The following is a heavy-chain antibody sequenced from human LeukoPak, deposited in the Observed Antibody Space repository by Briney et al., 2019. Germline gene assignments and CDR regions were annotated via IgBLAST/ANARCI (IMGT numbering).Heavy chain of an antibody. D-gene: IGHD4-23*01. V-gene: IGHV4-59*12. CDR2: INHSGST. CDR1: AGSNNSYY. CDR3: ARDAVEQPERHHDY. J-gene: IGHJ4*02. Sequence: SETLPLTCTVPAGSNNSYYWSWIRQPPGKGLEWVGKINHSGSTNYNPSLKSRVTISVDTSKNQFSLKLSSVTAEDTAVYYCARDAVEQPERHHDYWGQGTLVTVSS.